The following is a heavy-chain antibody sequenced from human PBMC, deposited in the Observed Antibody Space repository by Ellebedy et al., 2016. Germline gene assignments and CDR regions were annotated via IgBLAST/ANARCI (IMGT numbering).Heavy chain of an antibody. CDR3: ARDLDYYGMDV. CDR1: GFTFSSYA. Sequence: GGSLRLSXAASGFTFSSYAMHWVRQAPGKGLEWVAVISYDGSNKYYADSVKGRFTISRDNSKNTLYLQMNSLRAEDTAVYYCARDLDYYGMDVWGQGTTVTVSS. J-gene: IGHJ6*02. V-gene: IGHV3-30-3*01. CDR2: ISYDGSNK.